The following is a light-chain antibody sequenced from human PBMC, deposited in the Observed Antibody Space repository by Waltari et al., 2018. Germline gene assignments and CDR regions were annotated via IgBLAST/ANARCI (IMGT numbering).Light chain of an antibody. CDR1: SSDVGAYNY. J-gene: IGLJ2*01. Sequence: QSALTQPASVSGSPGQSTTISCTGTSSDVGAYNYVSWYQQHPGKVLKLIIYDVSHRPSGVSFRCSGSKSDNTASLTISGLQAEDEADYYCSSYTTSDTMIFGGGTKLTVL. CDR2: DVS. CDR3: SSYTTSDTMI. V-gene: IGLV2-14*03.